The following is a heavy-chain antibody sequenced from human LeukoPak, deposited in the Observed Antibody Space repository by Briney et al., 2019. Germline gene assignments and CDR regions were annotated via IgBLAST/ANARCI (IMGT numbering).Heavy chain of an antibody. D-gene: IGHD1-26*01. V-gene: IGHV4-59*01. Sequence: PSETLSLTCTVSGVSFSSYYWTWMRQPPGKGLEWIGYIYYSGSTNKNPSLNSRVTMSIDTSKKRFSLKLSSVTAADTAVYYCARGHLLFDYWGQGTLVTVSS. CDR3: ARGHLLFDY. CDR1: GVSFSSYY. J-gene: IGHJ4*02. CDR2: IYYSGST.